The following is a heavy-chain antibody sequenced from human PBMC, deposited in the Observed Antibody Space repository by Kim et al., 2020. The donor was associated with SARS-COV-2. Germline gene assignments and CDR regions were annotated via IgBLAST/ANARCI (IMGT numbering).Heavy chain of an antibody. D-gene: IGHD2-15*01. CDR3: ARRGLGYCSGGRCYSAFDY. Sequence: SETLSLTCTVSGGSISSYYWSWIRQPPGKGLEWIGYIYYSGSTNYNPSPKSRVTISVDTPKNQFSLKLSSVTAADTAVYYCARRGLGYCSGGRCYSAFDYWGQGTLVTVSS. J-gene: IGHJ4*02. V-gene: IGHV4-59*08. CDR1: GGSISSYY. CDR2: IYYSGST.